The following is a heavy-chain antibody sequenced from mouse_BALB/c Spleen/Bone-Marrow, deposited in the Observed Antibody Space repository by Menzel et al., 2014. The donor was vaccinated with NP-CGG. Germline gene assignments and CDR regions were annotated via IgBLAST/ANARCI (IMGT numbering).Heavy chain of an antibody. CDR1: GYTFTNYW. Sequence: VQLQQSGAELAKPGASVKTSCKASGYTFTNYWMHWVKQRPGQGLEWIGYINPSTGYTEYNQKFKDKATLTADKSSXTAYMQLSSLTSGDSAVYYCTRIYYYGRDYWGQGTTLTVSS. V-gene: IGHV1-7*01. CDR3: TRIYYYGRDY. J-gene: IGHJ2*01. CDR2: INPSTGYT. D-gene: IGHD1-1*01.